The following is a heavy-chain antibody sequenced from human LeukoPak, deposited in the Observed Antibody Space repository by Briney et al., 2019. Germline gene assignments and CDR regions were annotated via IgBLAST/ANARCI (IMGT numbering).Heavy chain of an antibody. CDR2: LYSGGST. V-gene: IGHV3-66*02. CDR3: ARLSDSSTYGAFDI. CDR1: GFTVSTNY. J-gene: IGHJ3*02. D-gene: IGHD3-22*01. Sequence: GGSPRLSCAASGFTVSTNYMGWVRQAPGKGLEWVSVLYSGGSTYYPDSVKGRFTISRDNSQNTLYLRMDSLRPEDTAVYYCARLSDSSTYGAFDIWGHGTMVTVSS.